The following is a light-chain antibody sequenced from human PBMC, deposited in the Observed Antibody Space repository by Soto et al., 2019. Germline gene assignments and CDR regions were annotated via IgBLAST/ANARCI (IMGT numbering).Light chain of an antibody. CDR1: QSVLSNSNNKNF. CDR2: WAS. V-gene: IGKV4-1*01. Sequence: DIVMTQSPDSLAVSLGARATINCKSSQSVLSNSNNKNFLAWYQQKPGQPPKLLISWASTRESGVPDRFSGSGSGTDFTLTINSLQAEDVAVYYCQQYYSTPFTFGPGTKVHIK. J-gene: IGKJ3*01. CDR3: QQYYSTPFT.